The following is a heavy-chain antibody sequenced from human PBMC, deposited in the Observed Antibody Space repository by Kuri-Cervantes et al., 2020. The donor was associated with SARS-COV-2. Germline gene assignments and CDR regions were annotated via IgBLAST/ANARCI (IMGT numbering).Heavy chain of an antibody. CDR1: GGSFSGYY. D-gene: IGHD2-2*02. CDR2: INHSGST. CDR3: ARVGGYCSSTSCYNHAFDI. V-gene: IGHV4-34*01. Sequence: GSLRLSCAVYGGSFSGYYWSWIRQPPGKGLEWIGEINHSGSTNYNPSLKSRVTISVDTSKNQFSLKLSSVTAADTAVYYCARVGGYCSSTSCYNHAFDIWGQGTMVTVSS. J-gene: IGHJ3*02.